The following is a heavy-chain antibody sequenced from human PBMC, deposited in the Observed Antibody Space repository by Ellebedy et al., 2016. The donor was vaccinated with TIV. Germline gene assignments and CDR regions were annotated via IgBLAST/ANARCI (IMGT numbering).Heavy chain of an antibody. V-gene: IGHV1-2*02. D-gene: IGHD3-22*01. CDR1: GYTFTDYY. CDR3: VRDLTNYGSSSY. J-gene: IGHJ4*02. Sequence: AASVKVSCKTSGYTFTDYYIHWVRQAPGQGLEWVAWINPNSGDTAYAQNLQGRVTVTGETSISTAYMELSRLISDDTAVYYCVRDLTNYGSSSYWGQGTLVTVSS. CDR2: INPNSGDT.